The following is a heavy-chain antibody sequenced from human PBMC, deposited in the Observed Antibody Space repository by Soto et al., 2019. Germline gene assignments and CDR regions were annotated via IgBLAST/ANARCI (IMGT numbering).Heavy chain of an antibody. Sequence: QVRLVESGGGVVQPGRSLRLSCAASGFTFSSYDMHWVRQAPGKGLEWVAFISDDESKKYYGDSVKGRFTISRDNSKNTLYLQMNNLSAEDTAVYYCATPDDSSGSYYLWDYWGQGTLVTVSS. CDR2: ISDDESKK. CDR1: GFTFSSYD. J-gene: IGHJ4*02. CDR3: ATPDDSSGSYYLWDY. V-gene: IGHV3-30*03. D-gene: IGHD3-22*01.